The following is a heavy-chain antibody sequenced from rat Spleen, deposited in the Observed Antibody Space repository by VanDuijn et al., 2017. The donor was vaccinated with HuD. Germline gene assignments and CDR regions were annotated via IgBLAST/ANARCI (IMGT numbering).Heavy chain of an antibody. J-gene: IGHJ2*01. D-gene: IGHD1-9*01. CDR1: GFSLISYT. CDR3: AILYYGYTAFDY. CDR2: IWAGRGT. Sequence: QVQLKESGPGLVQPSQTLSLTCTVSGFSLISYTVSWVRQPPGKSLVWMGTIWAGRGTNYNSAIKSRLSISRDTSKSQVFLKMNSLQTEDTAMYFCAILYYGYTAFDYWGQGVMVTVSS. V-gene: IGHV2-15*01.